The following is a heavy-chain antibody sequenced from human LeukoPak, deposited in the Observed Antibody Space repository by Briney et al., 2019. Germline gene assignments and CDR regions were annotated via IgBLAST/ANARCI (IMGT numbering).Heavy chain of an antibody. CDR2: ISYDGSNK. D-gene: IGHD2-15*01. CDR3: ARDQDVVVVAATTNTFDY. CDR1: GFTFSSYA. Sequence: GGSLRLSCAASGFTFSSYAMHWVRQAPGKGLEWVAVISYDGSNKYYADSVKGRFTISRDNSKNTLYLQMNSLRAEDTAVCYCARDQDVVVVAATTNTFDYWGQGTLVTVSS. J-gene: IGHJ4*02. V-gene: IGHV3-30-3*01.